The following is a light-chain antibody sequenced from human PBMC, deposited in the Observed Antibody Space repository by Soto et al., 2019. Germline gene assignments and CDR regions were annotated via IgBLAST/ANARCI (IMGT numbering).Light chain of an antibody. CDR1: QSASSN. J-gene: IGKJ1*01. CDR3: QHYYDIPWT. V-gene: IGKV3-15*01. CDR2: GAS. Sequence: EIVMTQSPATLSVSPGERATLSCRTSQSASSNLAWYQQKPGQGPRLLIYGASTRATGIPARFSGSGSGTEFPLTISNMQAEDVAVYFCQHYYDIPWTFGQGTRVEIK.